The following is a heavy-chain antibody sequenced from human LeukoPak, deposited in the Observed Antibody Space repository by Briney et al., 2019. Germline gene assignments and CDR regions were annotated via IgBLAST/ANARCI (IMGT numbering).Heavy chain of an antibody. CDR2: IFYSGST. V-gene: IGHV4-31*03. D-gene: IGHD1-1*01. CDR1: GGSIDKGGYF. Sequence: PSETLSLTCTVSGGSIDKGGYFWSWIRQHPGQGLEWIGYIFYSGSTYYNPSLMSRLTISIDTSKNQFSLKLSSVTAADTAVYYCARDKTGTADYWGQGTLVTVSS. CDR3: ARDKTGTADY. J-gene: IGHJ4*02.